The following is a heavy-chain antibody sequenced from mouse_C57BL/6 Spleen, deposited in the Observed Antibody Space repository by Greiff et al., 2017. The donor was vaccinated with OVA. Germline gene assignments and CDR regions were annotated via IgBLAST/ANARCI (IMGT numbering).Heavy chain of an antibody. D-gene: IGHD1-1*01. CDR1: GYTFTSYG. J-gene: IGHJ1*03. Sequence: SGAELVRPGSSVKLSCKTSGYTFTSYGINWVKQRPGQGLEWIGYIYIGNGYTEYNEKFKGKATLTSDTSSSTAYMQLSSLTSEDSSIYSCARDYGSSYEWYFDVWGTGTTVTVSS. CDR3: ARDYGSSYEWYFDV. V-gene: IGHV1-58*01. CDR2: IYIGNGYT.